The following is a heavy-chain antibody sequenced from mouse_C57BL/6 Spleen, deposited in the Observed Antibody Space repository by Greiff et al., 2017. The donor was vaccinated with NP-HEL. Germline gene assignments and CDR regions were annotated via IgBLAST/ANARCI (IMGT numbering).Heavy chain of an antibody. CDR1: GFTFSSYA. Sequence: DVQLVESGGGLVKPGGSLKLSCAASGFTFSSYAMSWVRQTPEKRLEWVATISDGGSYTYYPDNVKGRFTISRDNAKNNLYLQMSYLKSEDTAMYYCARDRRALAWFAYWGQGTLVTVSA. CDR2: ISDGGSYT. V-gene: IGHV5-4*01. J-gene: IGHJ3*01. CDR3: ARDRRALAWFAY.